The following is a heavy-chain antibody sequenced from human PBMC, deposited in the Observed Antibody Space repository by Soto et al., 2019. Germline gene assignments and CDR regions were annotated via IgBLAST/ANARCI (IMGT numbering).Heavy chain of an antibody. J-gene: IGHJ4*02. Sequence: LSLTCTVTGDSINNRSYYWGWIRQPPGKGLEWIGSIYYSGSTYNNPSLTSRVSMSVDTYKKQFSLKLRSVTAADTALYDCARQRTSVVTQAYFDSWGQGSMVTVSS. CDR2: IYYSGST. V-gene: IGHV4-39*01. D-gene: IGHD2-21*02. CDR1: GDSINNRSYY. CDR3: ARQRTSVVTQAYFDS.